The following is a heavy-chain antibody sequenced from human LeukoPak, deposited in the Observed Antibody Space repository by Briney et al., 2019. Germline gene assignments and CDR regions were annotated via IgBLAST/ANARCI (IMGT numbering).Heavy chain of an antibody. J-gene: IGHJ4*02. CDR1: GFTFSSYA. CDR2: ISGSGGST. Sequence: PGGSLRLSCAASGFTFSSYAMTWVRQAPGKGLEWVSGISGSGGSTYYADSVKGRFTISRDNSKNTLYLQMNSLRAEDTAVYYCAKLGDILTGYPYYFDFWGQGTLVTVSS. CDR3: AKLGDILTGYPYYFDF. V-gene: IGHV3-23*01. D-gene: IGHD3-9*01.